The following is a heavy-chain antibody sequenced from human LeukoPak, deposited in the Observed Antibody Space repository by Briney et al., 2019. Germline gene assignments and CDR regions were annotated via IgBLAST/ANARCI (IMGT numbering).Heavy chain of an antibody. CDR3: ASSDVRYCSSTSCYQGPFDY. D-gene: IGHD2-2*01. CDR2: IIPIFGTA. CDR1: RGTFSSYA. Sequence: SVKVSCKASRGTFSSYAISWVRQAPGQGLEWMGGIIPIFGTANYAQKFQGRVTITTDESTSTAYMELSSLRSEDTAVYYCASSDVRYCSSTSCYQGPFDYWGQGTLVTVSS. V-gene: IGHV1-69*05. J-gene: IGHJ4*02.